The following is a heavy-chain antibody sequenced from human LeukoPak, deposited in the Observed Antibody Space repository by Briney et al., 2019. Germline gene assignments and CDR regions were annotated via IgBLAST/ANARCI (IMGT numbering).Heavy chain of an antibody. CDR3: AKDLGYSGSYSYYYYMDV. V-gene: IGHV3-30*18. CDR2: ISYDGSNK. J-gene: IGHJ6*03. CDR1: GFSFSSYG. Sequence: GRSLRLSCAASGFSFSSYGMHWVRQAPGKGLEWVAVISYDGSNKYYADSVKGRFTISRDNSKNTLYLQMNSLRAEDTAVYYCAKDLGYSGSYSYYYYMDVWGKGTTVTVSS. D-gene: IGHD1-26*01.